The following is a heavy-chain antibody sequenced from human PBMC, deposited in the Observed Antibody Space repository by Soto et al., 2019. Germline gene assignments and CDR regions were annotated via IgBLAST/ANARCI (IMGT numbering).Heavy chain of an antibody. CDR2: IYYSGST. V-gene: IGHV4-39*01. CDR1: CGSIISSSYY. CDR3: ARRDIVVVVAATPGFDY. J-gene: IGHJ4*02. Sequence: SETLSLTCTVSCGSIISSSYYWGWIGQHPGKGLEWIGSIYYSGSTYYNPSLKSRVTISVDTSKNQFSLKLSSVTAADTAVYYCARRDIVVVVAATPGFDYWGQGTLVTVS. D-gene: IGHD2-15*01.